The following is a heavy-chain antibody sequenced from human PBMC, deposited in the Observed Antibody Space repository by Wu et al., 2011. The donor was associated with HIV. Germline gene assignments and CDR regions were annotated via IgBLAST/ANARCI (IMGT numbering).Heavy chain of an antibody. CDR3: ARAYDLWSGSGYYYYMDV. J-gene: IGHJ6*03. D-gene: IGHD3-3*01. CDR1: GRHLQYLC. Sequence: QVQLVQSGAEVKKPGSSVKVSCKASGRHLQYLCFQLGATRPLDKGLSGWEGSSLSVGTTNYAQKFQGRVTITADESTSTTYLELSSLRSEDTAVYYCARAYDLWSGSGYYYYMDVWGKGTTVSVSS. CDR2: SSLSVGTT. V-gene: IGHV1-69*11.